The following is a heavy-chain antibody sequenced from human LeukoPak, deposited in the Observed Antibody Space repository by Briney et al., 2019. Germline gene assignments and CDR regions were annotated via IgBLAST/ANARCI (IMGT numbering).Heavy chain of an antibody. J-gene: IGHJ5*02. Sequence: PSETLSLTCAVYGGSFSGYYWSWIRQPPGKGLEWIGEINHSGSTNYNPSLKSRVTISVDTSKNQFSLKLSSVTAADTAVYYCARAISSIAARFTPWGQGTLVTVSS. V-gene: IGHV4-34*01. CDR1: GGSFSGYY. CDR2: INHSGST. D-gene: IGHD6-6*01. CDR3: ARAISSIAARFTP.